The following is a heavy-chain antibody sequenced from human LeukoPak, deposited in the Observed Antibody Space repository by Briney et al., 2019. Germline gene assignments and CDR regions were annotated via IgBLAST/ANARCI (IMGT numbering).Heavy chain of an antibody. CDR2: INSNIGGT. D-gene: IGHD2-8*01. CDR1: GYTFTGYY. CDR3: ATDRMARGVFGY. J-gene: IGHJ4*02. Sequence: ASVKASCKASGYTFTGYYMHWVRQAPVHGLEWMGRINSNIGGTNYAQKFLGTVTMTRDTCISTASMELSRPRSEATAVYLCATDRMARGVFGYWGQGTLVTVSS. V-gene: IGHV1-2*06.